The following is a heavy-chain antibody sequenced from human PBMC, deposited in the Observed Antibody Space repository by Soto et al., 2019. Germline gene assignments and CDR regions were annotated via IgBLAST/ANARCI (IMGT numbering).Heavy chain of an antibody. CDR3: ASVRGGYYYAMDV. V-gene: IGHV4-4*02. D-gene: IGHD3-10*02. CDR1: GGPISSSNW. J-gene: IGHJ6*02. CDR2: IYHSGST. Sequence: SETLSLTCAVSGGPISSSNWWSWVRQPPGKGLEWIGEIYHSGSTNYNPSLKSRVTISVDKSKNQFSLKLSSVTAADTAVYYCASVRGGYYYAMDVWGQGTTVTVSS.